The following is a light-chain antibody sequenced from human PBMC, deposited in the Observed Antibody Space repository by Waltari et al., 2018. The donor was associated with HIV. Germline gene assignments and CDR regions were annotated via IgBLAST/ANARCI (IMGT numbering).Light chain of an antibody. CDR2: RNN. J-gene: IGLJ3*02. CDR3: AAWDDSWV. Sequence: QSVLPQPPPTSGTPGQSVTIPCSRSSSTLGSNYVYWYQQLPGTAPKLLIYRNNQRPSGVPDRFSGSKSGTSASLAISGLRSEDEADYYCAAWDDSWVFGGGTKLTVL. CDR1: SSTLGSNY. V-gene: IGLV1-47*01.